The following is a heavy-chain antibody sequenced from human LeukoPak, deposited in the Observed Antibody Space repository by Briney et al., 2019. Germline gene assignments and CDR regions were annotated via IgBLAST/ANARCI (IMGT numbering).Heavy chain of an antibody. CDR3: ARRRCFGELLCRDFDY. J-gene: IGHJ4*02. D-gene: IGHD3-10*01. Sequence: GGSLRLSCAASGFTFSSYAMSWVRQAPGKGLEWVSAISTSGGSTYYADSVKGRFTISRDNSKNTLYLQMNSLRAEDTAVYYCARRRCFGELLCRDFDYWGQGTLVTVSS. V-gene: IGHV3-23*01. CDR1: GFTFSSYA. CDR2: ISTSGGST.